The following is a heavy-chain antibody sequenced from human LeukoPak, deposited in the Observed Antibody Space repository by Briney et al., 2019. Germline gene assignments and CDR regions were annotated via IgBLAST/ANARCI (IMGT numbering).Heavy chain of an antibody. CDR2: VNSEGSST. CDR1: GFTFSSHW. Sequence: PGGSLRLSCAASGFTFSSHWMHWVRQPPGKGLMWVSRVNSEGSSTTYADSVKGRFTISRDNAKNTLYLQINSLRAEDTAVYYCVSTVDYWYFGLWGRGTLVTVSS. V-gene: IGHV3-74*01. CDR3: VSTVDYWYFGL. J-gene: IGHJ2*01. D-gene: IGHD6-19*01.